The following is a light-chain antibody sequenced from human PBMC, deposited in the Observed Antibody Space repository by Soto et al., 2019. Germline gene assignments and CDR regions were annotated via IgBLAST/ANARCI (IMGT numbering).Light chain of an antibody. CDR1: QSVSGN. J-gene: IGKJ4*01. CDR2: GAS. V-gene: IGKV3-15*01. Sequence: EIVMPQSPATLSVSPGARATLSCRASQSVSGNLAWYQQKPGQPPRLLIYGASTRATGIPARFSGSGSGTEFTLTISSLQSEDFAVYYCQQYNNWTLTFGGGTKVEIK. CDR3: QQYNNWTLT.